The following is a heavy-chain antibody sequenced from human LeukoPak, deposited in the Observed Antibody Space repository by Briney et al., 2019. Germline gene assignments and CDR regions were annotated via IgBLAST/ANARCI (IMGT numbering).Heavy chain of an antibody. J-gene: IGHJ3*02. D-gene: IGHD3-22*01. Sequence: GESLKISCKGSGYSFTSYWIAWVSQMPWKDLEWGGVIYVGDSETRYRPSFQGHVTISADKSISTAYLQWNSLQASDTAMYYCATHPGDTMIVREDAYDMWGQGTMVIVSS. CDR3: ATHPGDTMIVREDAYDM. V-gene: IGHV5-51*01. CDR1: GYSFTSYW. CDR2: IYVGDSET.